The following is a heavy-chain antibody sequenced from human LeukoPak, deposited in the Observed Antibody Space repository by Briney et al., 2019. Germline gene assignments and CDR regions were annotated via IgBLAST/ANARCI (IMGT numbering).Heavy chain of an antibody. CDR1: GYTFTCYG. CDR3: ARDHPLTCSSTSCYNDY. V-gene: IGHV1-18*01. J-gene: IGHJ4*02. D-gene: IGHD2-2*02. Sequence: GASVKVSCKASGYTFTCYGISWVRQAPGQGLEWMGWISAYNGNTNYAQKLQGRVTMTTDTSTSTAYMELRSLRSEDTAVYYCARDHPLTCSSTSCYNDYWGQGTLVTVSS. CDR2: ISAYNGNT.